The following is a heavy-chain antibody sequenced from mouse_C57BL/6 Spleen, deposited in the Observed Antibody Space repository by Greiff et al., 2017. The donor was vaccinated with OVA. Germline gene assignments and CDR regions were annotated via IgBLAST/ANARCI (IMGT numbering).Heavy chain of an antibody. CDR3: ARSYSNYVNYYAMDY. V-gene: IGHV1-53*01. CDR1: GYTFTSYW. D-gene: IGHD2-5*01. J-gene: IGHJ4*01. Sequence: QVQLQQPGTELVKPGASVKLSCKASGYTFTSYWMHWVKQRPGQGLEWIGNINPSNGGTNYNEMFKSKATLTVDKSSSTAYMQLSSLTSEDSAVYYCARSYSNYVNYYAMDYWGQGTSVTVSS. CDR2: INPSNGGT.